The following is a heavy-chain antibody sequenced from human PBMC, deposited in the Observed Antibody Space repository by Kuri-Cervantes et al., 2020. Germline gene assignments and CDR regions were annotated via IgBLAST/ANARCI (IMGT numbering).Heavy chain of an antibody. CDR1: GFTFSNAW. CDR2: ISGSGGST. V-gene: IGHV3-23*01. CDR3: ARVGGSGMVY. Sequence: GGSLRLSCAASGFTFSNAWMSWVRQAPGKGLEWVSAISGSGGSTYYADSVKGRFTISRDNSKNTLYLQMNSLRAEDTAVHYCARVGGSGMVYWGQGTLVTVSS. D-gene: IGHD3-10*01. J-gene: IGHJ4*02.